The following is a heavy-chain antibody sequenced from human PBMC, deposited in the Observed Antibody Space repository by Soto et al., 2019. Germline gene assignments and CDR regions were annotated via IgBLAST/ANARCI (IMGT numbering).Heavy chain of an antibody. CDR1: GGSFNVYY. CDR2: INRSGST. D-gene: IGHD1-26*01. V-gene: IGHV4-34*01. J-gene: IGHJ4*02. CDR3: ARGPSVGAFFDF. Sequence: QVQLQQWGAGLLKPSETLALTCAVYGGSFNVYYWTWMRQPPGKGLEWIGEINRSGSTNYNPSLKCRVSISIDTAKIQFSLTLSSVTAADTAIYYCARGPSVGAFFDFWGQGSQVTVS.